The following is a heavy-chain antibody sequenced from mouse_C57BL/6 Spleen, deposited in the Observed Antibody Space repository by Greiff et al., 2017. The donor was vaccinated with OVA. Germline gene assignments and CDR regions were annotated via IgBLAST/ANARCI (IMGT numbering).Heavy chain of an antibody. Sequence: QVQLQQPGAELVKPGASVKMSCKASGYTFTSYWITWVKQRPGQGLEWIGDIYPGSGSTNYNEKFKSKATLTVDTSSSTAYMQLSSLTSEDAAVYYCARYYGSSSDWYFDVWGTGTTVTVSS. CDR2: IYPGSGST. CDR3: ARYYGSSSDWYFDV. J-gene: IGHJ1*03. D-gene: IGHD1-1*01. V-gene: IGHV1-55*01. CDR1: GYTFTSYW.